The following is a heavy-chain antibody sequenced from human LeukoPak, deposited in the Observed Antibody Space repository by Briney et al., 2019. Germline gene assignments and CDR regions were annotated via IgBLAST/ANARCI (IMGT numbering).Heavy chain of an antibody. CDR3: ARDSGSYRGGNDY. J-gene: IGHJ4*02. CDR1: GYTITGYY. D-gene: IGHD1-26*01. Sequence: ASVKVSCKASGYTITGYYMHWVRQAPGQGLEWMGWINPNSGGTNYAQKFQGRVTMTRDTSISTAYMELSRLRSDDTAVYYCARDSGSYRGGNDYWGQGTLVTVSS. V-gene: IGHV1-2*02. CDR2: INPNSGGT.